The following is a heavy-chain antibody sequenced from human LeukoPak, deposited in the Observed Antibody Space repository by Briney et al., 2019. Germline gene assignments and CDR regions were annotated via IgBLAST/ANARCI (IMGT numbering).Heavy chain of an antibody. V-gene: IGHV3-7*01. J-gene: IGHJ4*02. CDR3: ARDSSSWYDY. D-gene: IGHD6-13*01. CDR1: GFPFRTYW. CDR2: IKKDGSEK. Sequence: GGSLSLSCAASGFPFRTYWMRWVRRAPGRGREWVANIKKDGSEKNYVDSVKGRFTISRGNAKNSVYLQMNSLSVEDTAMYYCARDSSSWYDYWGQGTLVTVSS.